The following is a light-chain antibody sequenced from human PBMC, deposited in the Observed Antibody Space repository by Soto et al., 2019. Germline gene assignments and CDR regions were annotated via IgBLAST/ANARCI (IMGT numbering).Light chain of an antibody. V-gene: IGKV1-39*01. CDR2: VAS. J-gene: IGKJ2*01. CDR3: QQSYRTPYT. Sequence: DIQMTQSPSSLSASVGDRVTITCRASQSISTYLNWYQQKPRKAPKLLIYVASSLRSGVPSRFSGGGSGTDFTLTISSLQPEDFATYYGQQSYRTPYTFGQGTKVEIK. CDR1: QSISTY.